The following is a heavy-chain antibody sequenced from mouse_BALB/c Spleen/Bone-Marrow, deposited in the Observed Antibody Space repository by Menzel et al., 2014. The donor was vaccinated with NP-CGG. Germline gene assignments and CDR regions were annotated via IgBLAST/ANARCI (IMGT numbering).Heavy chain of an antibody. V-gene: IGHV5-6-3*01. Sequence: EVQVVESGGGLVQPGGSLKLSCAASGFTFSSYGMSWVGQTPDKRLELVANINSDGGSTYYSDSVKGRFTISRDDAKNTLNLQMSSLKSEDTAMHYCSRGVDHYSWFAYWGQGTLVTVSA. D-gene: IGHD1-2*01. CDR2: INSDGGST. J-gene: IGHJ3*01. CDR1: GFTFSSYG. CDR3: SRGVDHYSWFAY.